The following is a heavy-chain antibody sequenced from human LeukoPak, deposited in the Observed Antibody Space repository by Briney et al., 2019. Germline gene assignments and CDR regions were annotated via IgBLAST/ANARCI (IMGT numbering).Heavy chain of an antibody. Sequence: GGSLRLSCTASGFTFSTYAMGWARQAPGKGLEWVSGIGANGVDTFYADSAKGRFTISRDNSKNILYLQMNRLRHEDTAVYFCVKDNRSPFSLRPNWFDPWGQGTLVTVSS. D-gene: IGHD2/OR15-2a*01. CDR1: GFTFSTYA. CDR2: IGANGVDT. J-gene: IGHJ5*02. CDR3: VKDNRSPFSLRPNWFDP. V-gene: IGHV3-23*01.